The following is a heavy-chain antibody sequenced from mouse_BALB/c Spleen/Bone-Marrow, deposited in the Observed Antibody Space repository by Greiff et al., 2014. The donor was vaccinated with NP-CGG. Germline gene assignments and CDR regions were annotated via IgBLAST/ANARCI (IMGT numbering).Heavy chain of an antibody. Sequence: EVMLVESGGGLVKPGGSLKLSCAASGFAFSCYDMSWVRQTPEKRLEWVATISSGGSYTYYPDSVKGRFTISRDNARNTLYLQMSSLRSEDTALYYCARRWLLPYAMDYWGQGTSVTVSS. CDR3: ARRWLLPYAMDY. CDR2: ISSGGSYT. CDR1: GFAFSCYD. J-gene: IGHJ4*01. V-gene: IGHV5-9*02. D-gene: IGHD2-3*01.